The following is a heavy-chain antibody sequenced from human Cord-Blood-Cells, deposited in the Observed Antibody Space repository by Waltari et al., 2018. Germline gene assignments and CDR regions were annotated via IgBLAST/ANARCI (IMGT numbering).Heavy chain of an antibody. CDR3: ARGSGILTGSAFDI. J-gene: IGHJ3*02. V-gene: IGHV1-69*04. D-gene: IGHD3-9*01. CDR2: ISPIRGIA. Sequence: QVQLVQSGAEVKKPGSSVKVSCKASGGTFSSYAISWVRQAPGQGLEWMGGISPIRGIANYAQKFQGRVTITADESTSTAYMELSSLRSEDTAVYYCARGSGILTGSAFDIWGQGTMVTVSS. CDR1: GGTFSSYA.